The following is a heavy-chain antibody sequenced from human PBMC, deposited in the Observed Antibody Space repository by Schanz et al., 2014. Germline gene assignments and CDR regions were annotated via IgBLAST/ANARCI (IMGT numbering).Heavy chain of an antibody. CDR3: AKGQLLSSYFDY. J-gene: IGHJ4*02. CDR1: GFTFSSYA. V-gene: IGHV3-23*01. CDR2: ISGSGGDT. D-gene: IGHD6-6*01. Sequence: EVQLLESGGGLVQPGGSLRLSCAASGFTFSSYAMSWVRQAPGKGLEWVSAISGSGGDTYYADSVKGRFTISRDNSKNTLSLQMNSLRAEDTAVYYCAKGQLLSSYFDYWGQGTLVTVSS.